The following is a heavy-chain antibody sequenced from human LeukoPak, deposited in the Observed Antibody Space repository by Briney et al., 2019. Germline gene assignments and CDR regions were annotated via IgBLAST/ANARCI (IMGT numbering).Heavy chain of an antibody. V-gene: IGHV3-7*01. Sequence: GGSPRLSCAASGFTFSSHWMTWVRQAPGKGLEWAANIKEDGSEKKYVDSVKGRFTISRGNAKNSLYLQMNSLRAEDTAVYYCARVVLYYSYMDVWGKGTTVTVSS. CDR3: ARVVLYYSYMDV. CDR1: GFTFSSHW. CDR2: IKEDGSEK. D-gene: IGHD6-13*01. J-gene: IGHJ6*03.